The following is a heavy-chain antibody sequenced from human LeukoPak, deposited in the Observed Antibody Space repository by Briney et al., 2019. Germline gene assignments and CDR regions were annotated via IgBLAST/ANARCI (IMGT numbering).Heavy chain of an antibody. CDR3: ARGEWELPCLIDP. J-gene: IGHJ5*02. Sequence: GASVKVSCKASGYTFTSYDINWVRQATGQGLEWMGWMNPNSGNTGYAQKFQGRVTMTRNTSISTAYMEPSSLRSEDTAVYYCARGEWELPCLIDPWGQGTLVTVSS. V-gene: IGHV1-8*01. CDR2: MNPNSGNT. CDR1: GYTFTSYD. D-gene: IGHD1-26*01.